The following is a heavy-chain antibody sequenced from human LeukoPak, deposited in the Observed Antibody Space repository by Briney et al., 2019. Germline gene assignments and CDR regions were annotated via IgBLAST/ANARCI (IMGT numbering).Heavy chain of an antibody. V-gene: IGHV1-18*01. CDR1: GYTFTTYG. CDR2: ISTFNGHT. Sequence: ASVKVSCRASGYTFTTYGISWVRQAPGHGLEWMGWISTFNGHTNYAQSRQDRVTMTTDTSTSTVYMELSSLISDDTAVYYCARVDTVNYYYYMDVWGKGTPVTVSS. D-gene: IGHD5-18*01. CDR3: ARVDTVNYYYYMDV. J-gene: IGHJ6*03.